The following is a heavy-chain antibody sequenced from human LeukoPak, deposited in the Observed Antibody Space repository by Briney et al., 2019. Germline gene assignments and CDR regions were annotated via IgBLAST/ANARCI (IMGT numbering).Heavy chain of an antibody. D-gene: IGHD3-10*01. J-gene: IGHJ4*02. CDR3: AGHGQSGIPLAY. V-gene: IGHV3-66*04. CDR2: IYSGGNT. CDR1: GFTFSDYY. Sequence: GGSLRLSCAASGFTFSDYYMSWIRQAPGKGLEWVSVIYSGGNTYYADSVKGRFTISRDNSKNTLYLQMNSLRAEDTAVYYCAGHGQSGIPLAYWGQGTLVTVSS.